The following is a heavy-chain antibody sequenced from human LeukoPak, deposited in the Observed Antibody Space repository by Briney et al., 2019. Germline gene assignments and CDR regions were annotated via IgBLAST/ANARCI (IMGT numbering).Heavy chain of an antibody. V-gene: IGHV1-18*04. Sequence: GASVKVSSKASGYTFTSYSISGGRQAPGQGLEWMGWISAYNGNTNYAQKFQGRVTITRDTSASTAYMELSSLRSEDTVVYYCARAGQWQYYFDYWGQGTLVTVSS. D-gene: IGHD6-19*01. J-gene: IGHJ4*02. CDR2: ISAYNGNT. CDR1: GYTFTSYS. CDR3: ARAGQWQYYFDY.